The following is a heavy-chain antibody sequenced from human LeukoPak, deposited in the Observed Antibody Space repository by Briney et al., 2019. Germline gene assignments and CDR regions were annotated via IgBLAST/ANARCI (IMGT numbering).Heavy chain of an antibody. CDR1: GGSISSSGYY. D-gene: IGHD2-8*02. Sequence: PSETLSLTCTVSGGSISSSGYYWGWIRQPPGKGLEWIGSIYYTGSTNYNPSLKSRVTISVDTSKNQFSLKLSSVTAADTAVYYCARGAGHCTGGVCYIWFDPWGQGTLVTVSS. V-gene: IGHV4-39*07. CDR3: ARGAGHCTGGVCYIWFDP. CDR2: IYYTGST. J-gene: IGHJ5*02.